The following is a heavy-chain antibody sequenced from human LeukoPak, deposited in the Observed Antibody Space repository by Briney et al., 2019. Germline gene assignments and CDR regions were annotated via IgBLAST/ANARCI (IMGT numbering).Heavy chain of an antibody. CDR2: INHSGST. Sequence: PSETLSLTCAVYGGSFSGHNWSWIRQSPGKGLEWIGEINHSGSTNSNLSLKSRVTISIATSKNQFSLKLSSVTAADTAVYYCARSSTNSSSWSYYFDYWGQGTLVTVSS. D-gene: IGHD6-13*01. J-gene: IGHJ4*02. CDR1: GGSFSGHN. CDR3: ARSSTNSSSWSYYFDY. V-gene: IGHV4-34*01.